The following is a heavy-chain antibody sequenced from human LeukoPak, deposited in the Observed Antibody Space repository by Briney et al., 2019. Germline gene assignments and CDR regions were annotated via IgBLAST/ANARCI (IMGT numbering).Heavy chain of an antibody. V-gene: IGHV4-39*01. Sequence: SETLSLTCTVSGGSIRSSSYYWGWIRQPPGKGLEWIGSIYYSGSTYYNPSLKSRVTISVDTSKNQFSLKLSSVTAADTAVYYCARHVEEFDPWGQGTLVTVSS. CDR3: ARHVEEFDP. CDR1: GGSIRSSSYY. D-gene: IGHD5-24*01. J-gene: IGHJ5*02. CDR2: IYYSGST.